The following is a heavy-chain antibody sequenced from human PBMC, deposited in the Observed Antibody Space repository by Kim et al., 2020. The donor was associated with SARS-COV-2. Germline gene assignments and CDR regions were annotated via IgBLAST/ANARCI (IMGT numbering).Heavy chain of an antibody. Sequence: GGSLRLSCAASGFTFSDYTMNWVRQAPGTGLEWVSSISNSGNYKYYLDSVKGRFTISRDNAKNSLFLQMNSLTAEDTAVYYCTRDMTNSYWGQGTVVTVSS. V-gene: IGHV3-21*01. CDR2: ISNSGNYK. D-gene: IGHD2-8*01. J-gene: IGHJ4*02. CDR1: GFTFSDYT. CDR3: TRDMTNSY.